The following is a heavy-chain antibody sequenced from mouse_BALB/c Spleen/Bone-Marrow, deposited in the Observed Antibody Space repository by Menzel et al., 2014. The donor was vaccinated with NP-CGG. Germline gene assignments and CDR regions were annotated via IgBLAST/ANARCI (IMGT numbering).Heavy chain of an antibody. J-gene: IGHJ1*01. CDR2: IYPGSGNT. V-gene: IGHV1-84*02. CDR3: ARILYWYFDV. Sequence: QVQLKQSGPELVKPGASAKISCKASGYTFTDYYINWVKQKPGQGLEWIGWIYPGSGNTKYNEKFKGKATLTVDTSSRTAYMQLSSLTSEDTAVYFCARILYWYFDVWGAGTTVTVSS. CDR1: GYTFTDYY.